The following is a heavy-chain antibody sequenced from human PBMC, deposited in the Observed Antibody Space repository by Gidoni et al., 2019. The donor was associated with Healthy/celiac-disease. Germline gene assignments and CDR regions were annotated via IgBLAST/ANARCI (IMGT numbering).Heavy chain of an antibody. CDR1: GFTFSSYA. Sequence: RLSCAASGFTFSSYAMSWVRQAPGKGLEWVSAISGSGGSTYYADSVKGRFTISRDNSKNTLYLQMNSLRAEDTAVYYCAKKDRDSSGYYAFGYWGQGTLVTVSS. CDR3: AKKDRDSSGYYAFGY. CDR2: ISGSGGST. V-gene: IGHV3-23*01. D-gene: IGHD3-22*01. J-gene: IGHJ4*02.